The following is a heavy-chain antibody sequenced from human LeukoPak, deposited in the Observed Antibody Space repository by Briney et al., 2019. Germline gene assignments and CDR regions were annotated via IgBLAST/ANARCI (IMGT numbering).Heavy chain of an antibody. D-gene: IGHD4-17*01. CDR3: ARVGRLQYGDYVAFDY. Sequence: GGSLRLSCAASGFTFSTYAMSWVRQAPGEGLEWVSGISGSGSSTSYADPVKGRFTISRDNSKSTLYLQMNSLRAEDTAVYYCARVGRLQYGDYVAFDYWGQGALVTVSS. V-gene: IGHV3-23*01. CDR1: GFTFSTYA. CDR2: ISGSGSST. J-gene: IGHJ4*02.